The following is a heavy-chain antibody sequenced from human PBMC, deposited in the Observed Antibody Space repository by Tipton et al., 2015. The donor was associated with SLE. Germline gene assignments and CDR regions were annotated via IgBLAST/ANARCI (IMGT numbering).Heavy chain of an antibody. J-gene: IGHJ5*02. V-gene: IGHV4-39*01. CDR2: ISYSGTT. CDR1: GASITSYY. D-gene: IGHD2-8*01. CDR3: ARHGGFCSNGVCFNWFDP. Sequence: TLSLTCSISGASITSYYWGWIRQPPGKGLEWIGSISYSGTTYNNPSLKSRVTISIDTSKKQFSLNLSSVTAADTAVYYCARHGGFCSNGVCFNWFDPWGQGTLVTVSS.